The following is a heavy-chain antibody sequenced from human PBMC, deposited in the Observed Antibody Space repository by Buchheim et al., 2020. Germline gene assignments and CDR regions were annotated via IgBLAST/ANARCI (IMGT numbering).Heavy chain of an antibody. D-gene: IGHD5-18*01. J-gene: IGHJ4*02. CDR2: ISYDGSNK. Sequence: QVQLVESGGGVVQPGRSLRLSCAASGFTFSSYAMHWVRQAPGKGLEWVAVISYDGSNKYYADSVKGRFTISRDNSKNTLYLQMNSLRAEDTAVYYCASSGYSYGFVYWGQGTL. CDR3: ASSGYSYGFVY. CDR1: GFTFSSYA. V-gene: IGHV3-30-3*01.